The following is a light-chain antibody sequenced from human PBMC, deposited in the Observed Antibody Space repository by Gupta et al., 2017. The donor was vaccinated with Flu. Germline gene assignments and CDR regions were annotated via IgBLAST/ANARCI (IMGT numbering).Light chain of an antibody. CDR2: AVT. V-gene: IGLV2-14*01. Sequence: QSALTQPASVSGSPGQSITIYCTETSSDLITYNHVSWYQQRPGKAPNLVIYAVTIRPSGGPDRFSGSTSGNTAALTISALQAEEEADYYCSSYPSGSAIVVVFGGGTKLTVL. CDR3: SSYPSGSAIVVV. CDR1: SSDLITYNH. J-gene: IGLJ2*01.